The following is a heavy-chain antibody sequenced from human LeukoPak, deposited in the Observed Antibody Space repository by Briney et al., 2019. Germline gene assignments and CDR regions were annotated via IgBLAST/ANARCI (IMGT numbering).Heavy chain of an antibody. D-gene: IGHD2-8*01. CDR3: ACPRTNYGLGNWLDP. V-gene: IGHV1-69*05. Sequence: ASVKVSCKASGGTFSSYAISWVRQAPGQGLEWMGGIIPIFGTANYAQKFQGRVTITTDESTSTACMELSSMRSEDTAVYYCACPRTNYGLGNWLDPWGQGTLVTVSS. J-gene: IGHJ5*02. CDR2: IIPIFGTA. CDR1: GGTFSSYA.